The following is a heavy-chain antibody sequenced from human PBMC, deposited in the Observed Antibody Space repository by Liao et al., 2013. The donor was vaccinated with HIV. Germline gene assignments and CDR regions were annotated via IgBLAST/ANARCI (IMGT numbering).Heavy chain of an antibody. V-gene: IGHV4-61*02. CDR2: VYADGDS. CDR1: GGSISSGSHY. J-gene: IGHJ3*02. D-gene: IGHD3-3*01. CDR3: ARTNRFFDAFDK. Sequence: QVQLQESGPGLVKPSQTLSLTCTVSGGSISSGSHYWSWIRQPAGKGLEWIGRVYADGDSDKNPSLKRRVTVSVDLSKNQFSLTLQDVTAADTAVYFCARTNRFFDAFDKWGQGTLVTVSS.